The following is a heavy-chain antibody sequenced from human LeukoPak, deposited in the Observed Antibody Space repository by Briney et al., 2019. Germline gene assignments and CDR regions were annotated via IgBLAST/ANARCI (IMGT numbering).Heavy chain of an antibody. CDR3: AKGVDAFDI. J-gene: IGHJ3*02. CDR1: GASISSYY. V-gene: IGHV4-59*01. CDR2: IYCSGST. Sequence: SETPSLTCTGSGASISSYYWSLIRQPPGKRRERIGYIYCSGSTNYSPSLKSRVTISIDTSKNQFSLKLSSVTAVDTAVYYCAKGVDAFDIWGQGTMVTVSS.